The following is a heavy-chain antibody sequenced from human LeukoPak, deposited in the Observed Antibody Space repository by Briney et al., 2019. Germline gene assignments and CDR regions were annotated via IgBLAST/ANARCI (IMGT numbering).Heavy chain of an antibody. CDR2: ISTSGSTI. D-gene: IGHD2-8*01. V-gene: IGHV3-11*01. CDR3: STDPRLLIY. CDR1: GFTFSDYY. Sequence: GGSLRLSCAASGFTFSDYYMTWIRQAPGKGLEWVSYISTSGSTIYYADSVKGRFTISRDNAKISLYLQMNSLRPEDTALYYCSTDPRLLIYWGHGTLVTVSS. J-gene: IGHJ4*01.